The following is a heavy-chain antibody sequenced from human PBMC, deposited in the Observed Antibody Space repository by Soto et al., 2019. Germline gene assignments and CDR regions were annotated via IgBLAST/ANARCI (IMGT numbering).Heavy chain of an antibody. CDR1: GFTVSSNY. CDR2: IYSGGST. Sequence: LRLSCAASGFTVSSNYMSWVRQAPGKGLEWVSVIYSGGSTYYADSVKGRFTISRHNSKNTLYLQMNSLRAEDTAVYYCAREKRLGRGIAFDIWGQGTMVTVSS. V-gene: IGHV3-53*04. J-gene: IGHJ3*02. D-gene: IGHD3-16*01. CDR3: AREKRLGRGIAFDI.